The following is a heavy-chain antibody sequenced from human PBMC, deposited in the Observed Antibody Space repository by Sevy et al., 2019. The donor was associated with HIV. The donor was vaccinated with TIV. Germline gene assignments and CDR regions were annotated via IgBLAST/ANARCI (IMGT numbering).Heavy chain of an antibody. V-gene: IGHV3-11*04. CDR2: ITNSGTTK. Sequence: GGSLRLSCAASGITFSDHYMSWIRQAPGKGLEWVAYITNSGTTKYYADSVKGRFTISRDKAKNPLYLQMNSLRAEDTAVYYCARLCTGFIYYYYYGMDVWGQGTTVTVSS. J-gene: IGHJ6*02. CDR1: GITFSDHY. CDR3: ARLCTGFIYYYYYGMDV. D-gene: IGHD2-2*01.